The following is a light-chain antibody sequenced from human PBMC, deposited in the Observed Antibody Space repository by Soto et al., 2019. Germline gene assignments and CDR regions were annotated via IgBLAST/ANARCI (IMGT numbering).Light chain of an antibody. V-gene: IGKV3-20*01. CDR1: QSVSSSY. CDR3: QQYGKLPRT. Sequence: EIVLTQSRGTLSLSPGERATLSCRASQSVSSSYLAWYQQKPGQAPRLLIFGASRRATGIPDRFSGSGSGTNFTLTISRLEPEDFAVYYCQQYGKLPRTFGQGTKVDIK. CDR2: GAS. J-gene: IGKJ1*01.